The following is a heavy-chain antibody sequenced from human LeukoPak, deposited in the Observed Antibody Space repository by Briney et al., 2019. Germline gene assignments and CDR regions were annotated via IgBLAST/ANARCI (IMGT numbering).Heavy chain of an antibody. V-gene: IGHV1-8*01. Sequence: ASVKVSCKASGYTFTNYDINWVRQAAGQGLEWMGWMNSSSGNTGYAQKFQGRATMTRDTSTSTVYMELSSLRSEDTAVYYCARASMVRGENWFDPWGQGTLVTVSS. CDR2: MNSSSGNT. CDR3: ARASMVRGENWFDP. D-gene: IGHD3-10*01. J-gene: IGHJ5*02. CDR1: GYTFTNYD.